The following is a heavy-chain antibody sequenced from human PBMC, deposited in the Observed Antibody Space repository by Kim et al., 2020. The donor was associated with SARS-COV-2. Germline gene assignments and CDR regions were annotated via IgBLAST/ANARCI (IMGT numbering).Heavy chain of an antibody. Sequence: DSVKSRFTISRDNSKNTLYLQMNSLRAEDTAVYYCAKDLTMIVGRDAFDIWGQGTMVTVSS. J-gene: IGHJ3*02. D-gene: IGHD3-22*01. V-gene: IGHV3-30*02. CDR3: AKDLTMIVGRDAFDI.